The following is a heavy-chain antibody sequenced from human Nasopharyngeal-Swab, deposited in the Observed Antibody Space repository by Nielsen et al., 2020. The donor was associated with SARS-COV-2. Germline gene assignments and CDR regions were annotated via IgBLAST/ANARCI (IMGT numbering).Heavy chain of an antibody. CDR3: ATLGAPGGWYFHY. CDR2: IYAAGQT. D-gene: IGHD6-19*01. CDR1: GFTVSSNY. V-gene: IGHV3-53*01. Sequence: ESLKLSCAASGFTVSSNYMSWVRPSPNKGLEWVSVIYAAGQTFYTDSVKGRFLISSADSKNTVFLQMNSLRAEDTAVYYCATLGAPGGWYFHYWGQGTLVTVSS. J-gene: IGHJ4*02.